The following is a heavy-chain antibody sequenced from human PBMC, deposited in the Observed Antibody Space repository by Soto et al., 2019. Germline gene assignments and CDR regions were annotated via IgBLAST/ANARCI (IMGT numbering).Heavy chain of an antibody. CDR1: GYTLTELS. V-gene: IGHV1-24*01. CDR2: FDPEDGET. D-gene: IGHD6-13*01. J-gene: IGHJ4*02. Sequence: QVQLVQSGAEVKKPGASVKVSCKVSGYTLTELSMHWVRQAPGKGLEWMGGFDPEDGETIYAQKFQGRVTMTEDTSTDTAYMDLSSLRSEDTAVYYCATKYSSSWYRVRYFDYWGQGTLVTVSS. CDR3: ATKYSSSWYRVRYFDY.